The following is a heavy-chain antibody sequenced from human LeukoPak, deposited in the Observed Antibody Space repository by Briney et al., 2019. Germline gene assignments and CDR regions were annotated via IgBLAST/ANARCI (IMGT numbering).Heavy chain of an antibody. Sequence: GESLKISCKGSGYSFTSYWIGWVRQMPGKVVEWMEIIYPGDSDTRYSPSFQGQVTISADKSISTAYLQWSSLKASDTAMYYCASRDFDWLRDYYYGMDVWGQGTTVTVSS. CDR1: GYSFTSYW. CDR2: IYPGDSDT. CDR3: ASRDFDWLRDYYYGMDV. V-gene: IGHV5-51*01. D-gene: IGHD3-9*01. J-gene: IGHJ6*02.